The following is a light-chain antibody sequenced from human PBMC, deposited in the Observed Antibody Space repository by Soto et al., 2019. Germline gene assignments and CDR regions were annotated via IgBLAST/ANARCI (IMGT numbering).Light chain of an antibody. J-gene: IGLJ1*01. Sequence: SYELTQPPSVSAAPGQTARLTCGGNNIGSKSVHWYQQKPGQAPVLVVSDDSDRPSGIPERFSGSNSGNTATLTISRVEAGDEADYYCQVWDSGSDHYVFGTGTKITVL. V-gene: IGLV3-21*02. CDR2: DDS. CDR3: QVWDSGSDHYV. CDR1: NIGSKS.